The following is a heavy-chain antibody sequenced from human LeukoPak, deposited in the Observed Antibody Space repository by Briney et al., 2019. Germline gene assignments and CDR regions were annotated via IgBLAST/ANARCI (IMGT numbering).Heavy chain of an antibody. V-gene: IGHV1-24*01. Sequence: ASVKVSCKVSGYTLTELSMHWVRQAPGKGLEWMGGFDPEDGETIYAQKFQGRVTMTEDTSTDTAYMELSSLRSEDTAVYYCATGPPALVSPPPSGYDYLSGAEYFQHWGQGTLVTVSS. CDR1: GYTLTELS. CDR3: ATGPPALVSPPPSGYDYLSGAEYFQH. CDR2: FDPEDGET. D-gene: IGHD5-12*01. J-gene: IGHJ1*01.